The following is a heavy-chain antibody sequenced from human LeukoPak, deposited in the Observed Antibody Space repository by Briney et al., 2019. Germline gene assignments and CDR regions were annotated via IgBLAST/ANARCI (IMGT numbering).Heavy chain of an antibody. V-gene: IGHV3-33*01. CDR1: GFTFSCYG. Sequence: PGGSLRRSGAASGFTFSCYGMHWVRQAPGKGLEGVAVTWYEGSTKYYEDSVRGRFTISRDKSKITLDLQMNSLRAEDTAVYYCAREAGSCPGHWGQGTLVTVSS. CDR3: AREAGSCPGH. J-gene: IGHJ4*02. D-gene: IGHD2-15*01. CDR2: TWYEGSTK.